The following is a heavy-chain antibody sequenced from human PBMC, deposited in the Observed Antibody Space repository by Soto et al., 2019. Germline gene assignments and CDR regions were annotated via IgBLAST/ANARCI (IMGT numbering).Heavy chain of an antibody. CDR3: AREFSSGWYRSGMDV. Sequence: QVQLVESGGGVVQPGRSLRLSCAASGFTFSSYGMHWVRQAPGKGLEWVAVIWYDGSNKYYADPVKGRFTISRDNSKNTLYLQMNSLRAEDTAVYYGAREFSSGWYRSGMDVWGQGTTVTVSS. D-gene: IGHD6-19*01. CDR2: IWYDGSNK. J-gene: IGHJ6*02. V-gene: IGHV3-33*01. CDR1: GFTFSSYG.